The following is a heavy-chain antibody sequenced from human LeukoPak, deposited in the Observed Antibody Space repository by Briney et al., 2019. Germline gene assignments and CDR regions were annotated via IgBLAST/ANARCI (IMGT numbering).Heavy chain of an antibody. CDR3: ARSYYDFWSGYLDY. D-gene: IGHD3-3*01. V-gene: IGHV1-8*03. CDR2: MNPNSGNT. J-gene: IGHJ4*02. CDR1: GYTFTSYD. Sequence: ASVKVSCKASGYTFTSYDINWVRQATGQGLEWMGWMNPNSGNTGYAQKFQGRVTITRNTSISTAYMELSSLRSEDTAVYYCARSYYDFWSGYLDYWGQGTLVTVSS.